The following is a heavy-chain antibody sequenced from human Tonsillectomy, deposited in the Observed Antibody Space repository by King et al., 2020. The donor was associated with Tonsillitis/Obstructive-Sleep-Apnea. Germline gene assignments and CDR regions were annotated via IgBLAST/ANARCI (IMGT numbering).Heavy chain of an antibody. D-gene: IGHD6-19*01. CDR1: GGSISSYY. CDR3: ARLPGGGGGWARLRNYYYGMDV. Sequence: QLQESGPGLVKPSETLSLTCTVSGGSISSYYWSWIRQPPGKGLEWIGYIYYSGSTNYNPSLKSRVTISVDTSKNQFSLKLSSVTAADTAVYYCARLPGGGGGWARLRNYYYGMDVWGQGPTVTVSS. J-gene: IGHJ6*02. CDR2: IYYSGST. V-gene: IGHV4-59*08.